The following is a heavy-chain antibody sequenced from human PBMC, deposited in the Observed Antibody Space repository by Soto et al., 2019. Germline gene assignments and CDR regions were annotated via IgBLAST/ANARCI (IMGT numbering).Heavy chain of an antibody. D-gene: IGHD2-2*01. Sequence: PGGSLRLSCAASGFVFSDYSMNWFRQAPGEGLEWVSYIRTTSATIYYADSVQGRFTISRDNAKNSLDLQMNSLRAEDTAVYYCARPCSDTSCYDHWGQGTLVTVSS. J-gene: IGHJ4*02. CDR2: IRTTSATI. CDR1: GFVFSDYS. CDR3: ARPCSDTSCYDH. V-gene: IGHV3-48*01.